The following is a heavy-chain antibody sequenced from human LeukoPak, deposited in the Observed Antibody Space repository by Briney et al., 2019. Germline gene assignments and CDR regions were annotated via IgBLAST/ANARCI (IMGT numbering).Heavy chain of an antibody. V-gene: IGHV1-18*01. J-gene: IGHJ4*02. D-gene: IGHD2-2*01. CDR2: TSAYNDKT. CDR1: GYTFTTYG. Sequence: ASVKVSCKASGYTFTTYGISWVRQAPGQGLEWMGWTSAYNDKTKYAQKLEGRVTMTTDTSTSTAYMEMRSLRSDDTAVYYCARGVPNCSRTSCYFNYWGQGTLVTVSS. CDR3: ARGVPNCSRTSCYFNY.